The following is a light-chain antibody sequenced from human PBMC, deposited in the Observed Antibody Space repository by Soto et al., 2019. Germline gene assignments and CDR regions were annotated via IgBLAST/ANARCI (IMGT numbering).Light chain of an antibody. CDR3: AAWDDSLSGQV. J-gene: IGLJ3*02. CDR1: SPNIGSNY. V-gene: IGLV1-47*01. Sequence: QSVLTQPPSASGTPGQRVTISCSGSSPNIGSNYVYWYQQLPGTAPKLLIYSDAQRPSGVPDRISGSKSGTSASLAIRGLRSEDEGDYYCAAWDDSLSGQVFGGGTKLTVL. CDR2: SDA.